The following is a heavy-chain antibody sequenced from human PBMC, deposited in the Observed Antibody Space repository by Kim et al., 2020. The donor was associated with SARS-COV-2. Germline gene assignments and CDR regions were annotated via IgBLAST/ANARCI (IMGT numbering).Heavy chain of an antibody. CDR2: IDPGGSYT. CDR3: ARRRESYVDY. D-gene: IGHD3-16*01. J-gene: IGHJ4*02. Sequence: GESLKISCKGSGYSFTTYWISWVRQMPGKGLEWMGRIDPGGSYTDYSPSFQGHVTLSADKSISTAYLQWSSLKASDTAIYYCARRRESYVDYWGQGTLVIVSS. CDR1: GYSFTTYW. V-gene: IGHV5-10-1*01.